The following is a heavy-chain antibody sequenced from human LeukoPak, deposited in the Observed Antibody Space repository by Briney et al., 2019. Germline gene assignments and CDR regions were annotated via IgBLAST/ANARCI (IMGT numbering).Heavy chain of an antibody. CDR3: ARDSSGRDGLI. V-gene: IGHV3-30*03. J-gene: IGHJ3*02. Sequence: GGSLRLSCAASGFTFSSYGMHWVRQAPGKGLEWVAVISYDGSNKYYADSVKGRFTISRDNSKNTLYLQMNSLRAEDTAVYYCARDSSGRDGLIWGQGTMVTVSS. CDR1: GFTFSSYG. D-gene: IGHD5-24*01. CDR2: ISYDGSNK.